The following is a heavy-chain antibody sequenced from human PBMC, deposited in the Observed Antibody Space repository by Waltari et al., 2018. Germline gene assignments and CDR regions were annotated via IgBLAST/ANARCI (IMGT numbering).Heavy chain of an antibody. CDR1: GGSISSHY. Sequence: QVQLQESGPGLVKPSETLSLTCTVSGGSISSHYWSWIRQPPGKGLEWIGYIYYSGSTNYNPSLKSRVTISVDTSKNQFSLKLSSVTAADTAVYYCARDRSSSGGGDFFDYWGQGTLVTVSS. CDR3: ARDRSSSGGGDFFDY. D-gene: IGHD6-6*01. J-gene: IGHJ4*02. CDR2: IYYSGST. V-gene: IGHV4-59*11.